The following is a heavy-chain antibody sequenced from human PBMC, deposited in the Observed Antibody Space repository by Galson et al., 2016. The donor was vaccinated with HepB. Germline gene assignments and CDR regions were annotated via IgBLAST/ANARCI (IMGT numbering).Heavy chain of an antibody. D-gene: IGHD3-16*01. Sequence: SVQVSCKASGYNFLSYGISWVRQAPGQGLEWVGRIRTYSEMNDYAQKFQGRITMTTDTSTNTVHMELRSLSADDTDIYYCARDWGILGVVTQNWFDPWGQGTQVTVST. CDR3: ARDWGILGVVTQNWFDP. CDR1: GYNFLSYG. CDR2: IRTYSEMN. V-gene: IGHV1-18*01. J-gene: IGHJ5*02.